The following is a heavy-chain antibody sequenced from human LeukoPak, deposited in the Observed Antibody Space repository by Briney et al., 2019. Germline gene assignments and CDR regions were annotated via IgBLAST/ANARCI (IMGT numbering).Heavy chain of an antibody. J-gene: IGHJ4*02. CDR1: GFPFSSYE. D-gene: IGHD4-17*01. Sequence: AGRSLRLSCERSGFPFSSYEMNWLRHAPGKGRGWGSQIDSGGITIYYADSVKGLFTISRDNAKNSIYLQMDSLRVEDTAIYYCARDSVGDLLDYWGQGTPVTVSS. CDR3: ARDSVGDLLDY. CDR2: IDSGGITI. V-gene: IGHV3-48*03.